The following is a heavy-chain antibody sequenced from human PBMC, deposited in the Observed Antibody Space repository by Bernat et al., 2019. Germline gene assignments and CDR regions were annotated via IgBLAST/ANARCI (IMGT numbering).Heavy chain of an antibody. CDR3: ERESAPVEFDY. D-gene: IGHD2-15*01. J-gene: IGHJ4*02. Sequence: QVQLVESGGGVVQPGRSLRLSCAASGFTISDYEMHWVRQAPGKGLEWVAVMSYNEDNKYYADSVKGRFTLSRDKSKNTLYLQMDSLRAEDTAVYYFERESAPVEFDYWGQGTLVTVSS. CDR2: MSYNEDNK. CDR1: GFTISDYE. V-gene: IGHV3-30*01.